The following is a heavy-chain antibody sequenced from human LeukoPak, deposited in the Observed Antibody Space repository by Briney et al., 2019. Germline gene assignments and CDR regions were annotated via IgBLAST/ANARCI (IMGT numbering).Heavy chain of an antibody. CDR3: AREEQLVRGGNWFDP. V-gene: IGHV1-2*06. D-gene: IGHD6-13*01. CDR1: GYTFTGYY. J-gene: IGHJ5*02. Sequence: ASVKVSCKASGYTFTGYYMHWVRQAPGQGLEWMGRINPNSGGTNYAQKFQGRVTMTRDTSISTAYMGLSRLRSDDTAVYYCAREEQLVRGGNWFDPWGQGTLVTVSS. CDR2: INPNSGGT.